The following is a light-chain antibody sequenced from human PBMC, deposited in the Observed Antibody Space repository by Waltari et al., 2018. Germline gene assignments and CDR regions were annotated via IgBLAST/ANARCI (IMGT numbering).Light chain of an antibody. CDR1: QDISNW. CDR2: LAS. Sequence: DMQLTQSPSSVSASVGDRVTITCRASQDISNWLACYQQKPGKAPKRLIFLASTLQSGVPSRFSGTGSGTDFTLTITSLRPEDFATYYCQQASSFPLTFGGGTKVEIE. J-gene: IGKJ4*01. CDR3: QQASSFPLT. V-gene: IGKV1-12*01.